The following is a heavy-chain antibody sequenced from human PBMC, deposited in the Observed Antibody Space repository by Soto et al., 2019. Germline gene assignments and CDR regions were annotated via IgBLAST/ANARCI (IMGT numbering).Heavy chain of an antibody. J-gene: IGHJ6*02. CDR1: GFTFSNAW. D-gene: IGHD3-10*01. V-gene: IGHV3-15*07. CDR2: IKSKTDGGTT. Sequence: GGSLRLSCAASGFTFSNAWMNWVRQAPGKGLEWVGRIKSKTDGGTTDYAAPVKGRFTISRDDSKNTLYLQMNSLKTEDTAVYYCTTGIWFGEVYGMDVWGQGTTVTVSS. CDR3: TTGIWFGEVYGMDV.